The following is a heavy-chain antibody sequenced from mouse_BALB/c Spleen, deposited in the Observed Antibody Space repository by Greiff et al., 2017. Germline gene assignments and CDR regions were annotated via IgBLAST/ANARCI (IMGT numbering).Heavy chain of an antibody. D-gene: IGHD1-2*01. CDR2: IRLKSNNYAT. V-gene: IGHV6-6*02. J-gene: IGHJ2*01. CDR1: GFTFSNYW. Sequence: EVMLVESGGGLVQPGGSMKLSCVASGFTFSNYWMNWVRQSPEKGLEWVAEIRLKSNNYATHYAESVKGRFTISRDDSKSSVYLQMNNLRAEDTGIYYCTPLTTAFDYWGQGTTLTVSS. CDR3: TPLTTAFDY.